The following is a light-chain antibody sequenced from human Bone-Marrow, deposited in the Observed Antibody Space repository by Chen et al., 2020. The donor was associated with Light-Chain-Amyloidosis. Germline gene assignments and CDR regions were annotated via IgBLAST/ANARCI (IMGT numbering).Light chain of an antibody. J-gene: IGLJ3*02. CDR2: SND. V-gene: IGLV1-47*01. Sequence: QSVLTQPPSASGAPGQRVTISCSGSTSNVGGAYVYWYQQLTGSAPRLLFYSNDQRPSGVPDRVSASQSGTSASLAISGLRSEDEGDYYCAAWDASLSGPVFGGGTKLTVL. CDR1: TSNVGGAY. CDR3: AAWDASLSGPV.